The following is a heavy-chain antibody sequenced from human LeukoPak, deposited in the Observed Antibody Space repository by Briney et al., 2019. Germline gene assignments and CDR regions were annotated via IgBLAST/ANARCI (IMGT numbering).Heavy chain of an antibody. CDR2: IYYTGST. V-gene: IGHV4-59*12. Sequence: SETLSLTCTVSGGSISSYYWSWIRQPPGKGLEWIGHIYYTGSTNYNPSLKSRVTISVDTSKNQFSLKLSSVTAADTAVYYCATSRGSLPVWGQGTLVTVSS. CDR1: GGSISSYY. CDR3: ATSRGSLPV. D-gene: IGHD2-15*01. J-gene: IGHJ4*02.